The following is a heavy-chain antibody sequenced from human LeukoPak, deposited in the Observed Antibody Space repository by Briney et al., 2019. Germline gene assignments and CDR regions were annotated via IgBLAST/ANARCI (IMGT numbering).Heavy chain of an antibody. CDR3: ARGSTKYYDILTGYYRRGWFDP. CDR1: GGTFSSYA. CDR2: IIPILGIA. D-gene: IGHD3-9*01. V-gene: IGHV1-69*04. J-gene: IGHJ5*02. Sequence: SVKVSCKASGGTFSSYAISWVRQAPGQGLEWMGRIIPILGIANYAQKFQGRVTITADKSTSTAYMELSSLRSEDTAVYYCARGSTKYYDILTGYYRRGWFDPWGQGTLVTVSS.